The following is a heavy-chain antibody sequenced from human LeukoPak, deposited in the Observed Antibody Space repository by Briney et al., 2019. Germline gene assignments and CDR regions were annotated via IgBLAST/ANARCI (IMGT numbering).Heavy chain of an antibody. V-gene: IGHV1-18*01. CDR2: ISAYNDNT. D-gene: IGHD5-12*01. Sequence: ASVKVSCKASGYTFTSYGISWVRQAPGQGLEWIGWISAYNDNTNYAQKLQGRVTMTTDTSTSTAYMELRSLRSDDTAVYYCARDVDIVATISHFDYWGQGTLVTVSS. CDR1: GYTFTSYG. J-gene: IGHJ4*02. CDR3: ARDVDIVATISHFDY.